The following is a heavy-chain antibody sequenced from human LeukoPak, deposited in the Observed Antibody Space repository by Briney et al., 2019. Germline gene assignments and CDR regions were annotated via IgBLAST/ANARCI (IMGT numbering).Heavy chain of an antibody. V-gene: IGHV3-64*01. J-gene: IGHJ6*03. Sequence: GGSLTLSCAASGFTFSSYAMHWVRQAPGKGLEYVSAISSNGGSKYYANSVKGRFTISRDNSKNTLYLQMGSLRAEDMAVYYCARDHRGDYYYYMDVWGKGTTVTISS. CDR2: ISSNGGSK. CDR1: GFTFSSYA. CDR3: ARDHRGDYYYYMDV.